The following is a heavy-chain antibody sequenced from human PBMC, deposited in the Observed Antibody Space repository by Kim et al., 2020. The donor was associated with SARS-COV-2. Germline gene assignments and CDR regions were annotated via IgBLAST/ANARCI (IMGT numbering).Heavy chain of an antibody. Sequence: GGSLRLSCAASGFTFSSYSMNWVRQAPGKGLEWVSSISSSSSYIYYADSVKGRFTISRDNAKNSLYLQMNSLRAEDTAVYYCARFPLRLRPHEGYWGQGTLVTVSS. D-gene: IGHD3-3*01. CDR2: ISSSSSYI. CDR1: GFTFSSYS. V-gene: IGHV3-21*01. J-gene: IGHJ4*02. CDR3: ARFPLRLRPHEGY.